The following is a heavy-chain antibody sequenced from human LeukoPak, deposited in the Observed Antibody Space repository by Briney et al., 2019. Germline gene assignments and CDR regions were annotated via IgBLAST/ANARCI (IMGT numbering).Heavy chain of an antibody. J-gene: IGHJ4*02. CDR1: GFIFQNYA. CDR2: ISGSGPST. Sequence: GGSLRLSCAASGFIFQNYAMSWVRQAPGKGLEWTSSISGSGPSTEYADSVKGRFTISRDRAKNTLYPQMSNLRVEDTAVYYCARLPTFYFDSSHYHYDFWGQGTLVTVSS. CDR3: ARLPTFYFDSSHYHYDF. D-gene: IGHD3-22*01. V-gene: IGHV3-23*01.